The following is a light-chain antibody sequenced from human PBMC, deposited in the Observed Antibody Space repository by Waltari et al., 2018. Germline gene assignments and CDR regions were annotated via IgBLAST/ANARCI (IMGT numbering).Light chain of an antibody. CDR3: QQYDETHYT. CDR2: WAS. CDR1: KSVLHSSTNKNY. V-gene: IGKV4-1*01. J-gene: IGKJ2*01. Sequence: DILMTQSPDSLAVSLGGRATINCKSIKSVLHSSTNKNYFGRYQQKPGQPPKLLIYWASTRETGVPDRFSGSGSETDFTLTISRLQAEDLAAYYCQQYDETHYTFGQGTKLEIK.